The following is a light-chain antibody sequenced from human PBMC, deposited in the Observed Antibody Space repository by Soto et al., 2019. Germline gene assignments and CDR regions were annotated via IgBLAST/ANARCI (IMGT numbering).Light chain of an antibody. V-gene: IGKV1-5*03. J-gene: IGKJ2*01. CDR3: QQYNTFSPYT. CDR2: KAS. CDR1: QSVSDW. Sequence: DIQMTQSPSTLSASVGDRVTLTCRASQSVSDWLAWYQQKPGKAPKVLIYKASNLESGVPSRFSGNGSGTEFTLTISSLQPDDSATYYCQQYNTFSPYTFGQGTKLEIK.